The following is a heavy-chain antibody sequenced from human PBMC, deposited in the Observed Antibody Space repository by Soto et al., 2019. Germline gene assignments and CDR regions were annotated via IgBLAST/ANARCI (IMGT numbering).Heavy chain of an antibody. Sequence: GESLKISCKGSGYSFTSYWISWVRQMPGKGLEWMGRIDPSDSYTNYSPSFQGHVTISADKSISTAYLQWSSLKASDTAMYYCARHWYDSSGYYYLDAFDIWGQGTMVTV. CDR2: IDPSDSYT. V-gene: IGHV5-10-1*01. CDR3: ARHWYDSSGYYYLDAFDI. CDR1: GYSFTSYW. D-gene: IGHD3-22*01. J-gene: IGHJ3*02.